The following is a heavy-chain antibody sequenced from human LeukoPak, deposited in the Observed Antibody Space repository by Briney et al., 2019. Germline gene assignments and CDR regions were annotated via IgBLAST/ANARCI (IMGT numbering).Heavy chain of an antibody. CDR3: ARAVPVLRFLEWLLNAFDI. J-gene: IGHJ3*02. CDR2: ISSSSSYI. D-gene: IGHD3-3*01. CDR1: GFTFSSYS. Sequence: GGSLRLSCAASGFTFSSYSMNWVRQAPGKGLEWVSSISSSSSYIYYADSVKGRFTISRDNAKNSLYLQMNSLRAEDTAVYYCARAVPVLRFLEWLLNAFDIWGQGTMVTVPS. V-gene: IGHV3-21*01.